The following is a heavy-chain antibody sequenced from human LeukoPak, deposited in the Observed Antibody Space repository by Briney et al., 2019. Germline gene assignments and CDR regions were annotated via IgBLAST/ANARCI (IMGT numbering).Heavy chain of an antibody. CDR1: GYTFTSYY. CDR2: INPRGGST. D-gene: IGHD1-26*01. V-gene: IGHV1-46*01. J-gene: IGHJ4*02. CDR3: ARPMGSDTGSYSETDFDS. Sequence: ASVKVSCKASGYTFTSYYMHWVRQAPGQGLEWMGIINPRGGSTSYAQKFQGRVPMTTDTSTSTAYMELRSLRSDDSALYYCARPMGSDTGSYSETDFDSWGQGTLVTVSS.